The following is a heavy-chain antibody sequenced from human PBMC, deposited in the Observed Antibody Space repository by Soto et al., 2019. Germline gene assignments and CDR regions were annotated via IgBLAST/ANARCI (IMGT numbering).Heavy chain of an antibody. J-gene: IGHJ4*02. CDR1: GGTFSTYA. Sequence: ASVKVSCKASGGTFSTYAISWVRQAPGQGLEWMGGIMPIYGTANYAQKFQGRVTMTADESTSTVYMELSSLRSDDTAVYYCARSYYYDSSGYDAKPFDYWGQGTLVTVSS. V-gene: IGHV1-69*13. D-gene: IGHD3-22*01. CDR2: IMPIYGTA. CDR3: ARSYYYDSSGYDAKPFDY.